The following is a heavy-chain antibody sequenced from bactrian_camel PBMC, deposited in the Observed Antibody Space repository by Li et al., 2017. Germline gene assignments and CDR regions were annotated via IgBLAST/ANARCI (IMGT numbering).Heavy chain of an antibody. CDR3: ATARYCQLKRPENVDS. J-gene: IGHJ6*01. Sequence: HVQLVESGGGSVQAGGSPRLSCAISGSSRSPMCMAWLRQAPGTEREGVAAIDKTGSTAYVASVKGRFYVSFDKAKKTLTLQMNNLTREDTAMYYCATARYCQLKRPENVDSWGQGTQVTVS. CDR1: GSSRSPMC. V-gene: IGHV3S53*01. D-gene: IGHD3*01. CDR2: IDKTGST.